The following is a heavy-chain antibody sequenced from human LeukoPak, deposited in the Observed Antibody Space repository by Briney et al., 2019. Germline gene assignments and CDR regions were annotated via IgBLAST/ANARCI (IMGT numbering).Heavy chain of an antibody. CDR1: GFTFSSYG. Sequence: GGSLRLSCVASGFTFSSYGMHWVRQAPGKGLEWVAVISHDDSNKYYADSVKGRFSISRDNSKDTLYLQMNSLRAEDTAVYYCAKVQSYRQYYFDYWGQGTLVTVSS. D-gene: IGHD1-26*01. CDR3: AKVQSYRQYYFDY. CDR2: ISHDDSNK. J-gene: IGHJ4*02. V-gene: IGHV3-30*18.